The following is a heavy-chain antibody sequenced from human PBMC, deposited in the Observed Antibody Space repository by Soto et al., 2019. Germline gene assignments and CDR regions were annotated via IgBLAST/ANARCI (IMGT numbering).Heavy chain of an antibody. CDR3: ARESTAMARGYFDY. J-gene: IGHJ4*02. CDR2: IWYDGSNK. D-gene: IGHD5-18*01. CDR1: GFTFSSYG. Sequence: SLRLSCAASGFTFSSYGMHWVRQAPGKGLEWVAVIWYDGSNKYYADSVKGRFTISRDNSKNTLYLQMNSLRAEDTAVYYCARESTAMARGYFDYWGQGTLVTVS. V-gene: IGHV3-33*01.